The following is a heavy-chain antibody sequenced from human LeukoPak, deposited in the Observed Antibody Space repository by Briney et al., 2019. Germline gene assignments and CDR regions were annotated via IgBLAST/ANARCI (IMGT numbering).Heavy chain of an antibody. V-gene: IGHV4-4*02. CDR3: ARADSSSWRAFDY. CDR2: IYHSGST. J-gene: IGHJ4*02. D-gene: IGHD6-13*01. Sequence: PSGTLSLTCAVSGGFISSSNWWSWVRQPPGKGLEWLGEIYHSGSTNYNPSLKSRVTISVDKSKNQFSLKLNSVTAADTAVYYCARADSSSWRAFDYWGQGTLVTVSS. CDR1: GGFISSSNW.